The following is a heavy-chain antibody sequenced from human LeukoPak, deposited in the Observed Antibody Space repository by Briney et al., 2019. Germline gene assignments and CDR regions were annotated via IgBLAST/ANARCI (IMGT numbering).Heavy chain of an antibody. J-gene: IGHJ4*02. D-gene: IGHD3-9*01. Sequence: QSGGSLRLSCAASGFTFNTYAMTWVRQAPGKGLEWVSGISAGGGSTYYADSVKGRFTVSRDNSKNTLYLQMNSLRAEDTAVYYCAKGTLAGYFLGYWGQGTLVTASS. V-gene: IGHV3-23*01. CDR3: AKGTLAGYFLGY. CDR2: ISAGGGST. CDR1: GFTFNTYA.